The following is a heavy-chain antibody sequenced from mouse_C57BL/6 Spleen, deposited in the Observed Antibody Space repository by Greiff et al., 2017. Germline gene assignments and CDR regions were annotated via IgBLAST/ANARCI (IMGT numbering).Heavy chain of an antibody. CDR1: GYAFSSYW. D-gene: IGHD3-1*01. CDR3: ARSGLPSYAMDY. Sequence: VKLQESGAELVKPGASVKISCKASGYAFSSYWMNWVKQRPGKGLEWIGQIYPGDGDTNSNGKFKGKATLTADKSSSTAYMQLSSLTSEDSAVFFCARSGLPSYAMDYWGQGTSVTVSS. V-gene: IGHV1-80*01. J-gene: IGHJ4*01. CDR2: IYPGDGDT.